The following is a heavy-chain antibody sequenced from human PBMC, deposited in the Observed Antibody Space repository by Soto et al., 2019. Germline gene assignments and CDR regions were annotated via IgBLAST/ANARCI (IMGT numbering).Heavy chain of an antibody. J-gene: IGHJ4*02. Sequence: SETLSLTCTVSGGSISSGDYYWSWIRQPPGTGLEWIGYIYYSGSTYYNPSLESRVTISVDTSKNQFSLKLSSVTAADTAVYYCARADSSAYSYFDYWGQGSLVTVSS. CDR1: GGSISSGDYY. D-gene: IGHD3-22*01. CDR3: ARADSSAYSYFDY. V-gene: IGHV4-30-4*01. CDR2: IYYSGST.